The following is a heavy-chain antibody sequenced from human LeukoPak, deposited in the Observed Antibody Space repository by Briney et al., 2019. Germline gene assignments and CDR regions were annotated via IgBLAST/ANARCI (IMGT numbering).Heavy chain of an antibody. Sequence: GGSLRLSCAASGFTFSRYTMNWVRQAPGRGLEWVSYISSSGSYIYHADSVKGRFTISRDNAKNSLYLQVHSLRAEDTAGYYCARDVILPYSGSDLDAFDIWGEGTMVTVSS. CDR2: ISSSGSYI. CDR3: ARDVILPYSGSDLDAFDI. J-gene: IGHJ3*02. D-gene: IGHD1-26*01. CDR1: GFTFSRYT. V-gene: IGHV3-21*01.